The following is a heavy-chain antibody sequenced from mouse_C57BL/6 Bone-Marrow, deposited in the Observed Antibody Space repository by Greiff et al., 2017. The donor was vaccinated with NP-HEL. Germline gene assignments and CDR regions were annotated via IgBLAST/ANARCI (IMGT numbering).Heavy chain of an antibody. CDR3: ARRKGGYSSFAY. J-gene: IGHJ3*01. V-gene: IGHV1-69*01. CDR1: GYTFTSYW. D-gene: IGHD2-3*01. Sequence: VQLQQPGAELVLPGASVKLSCKASGYTFTSYWLHWVKQRPGQGLEWIGEIDPSDSYTNYNQKFKGKSTLTVDKSSSTAYMQLSSLTSEDSAVYYCARRKGGYSSFAYWGQGTLVTVSA. CDR2: IDPSDSYT.